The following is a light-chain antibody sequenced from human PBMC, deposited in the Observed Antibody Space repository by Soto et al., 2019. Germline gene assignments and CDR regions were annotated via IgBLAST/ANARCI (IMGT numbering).Light chain of an antibody. Sequence: DIQMTQSPSSLSASVGDRVTITCRASQSIASYLNWYQQKAGKAPKFLIYAASSLQSGVPSRFSGSGSGTDFTLTISSLEPEDSAVYSCQQRGAWPPGATFGQGTRL. CDR2: AAS. V-gene: IGKV1-39*01. J-gene: IGKJ5*01. CDR3: QQRGAWPPGAT. CDR1: QSIASY.